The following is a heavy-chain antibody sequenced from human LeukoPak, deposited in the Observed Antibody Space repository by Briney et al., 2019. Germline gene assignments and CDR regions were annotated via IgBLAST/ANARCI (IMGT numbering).Heavy chain of an antibody. V-gene: IGHV3-21*01. CDR2: ISSSSSYI. D-gene: IGHD1-1*01. CDR3: ATTHVSTGTASNY. J-gene: IGHJ4*02. CDR1: GFTFSSYS. Sequence: GGSLRLSCAASGFTFSSYSMNWVCQAPGKGLEWVSSISSSSSYIYYADSVKGRFTISRDNAKNSLYLQMNSLRAEDTAVYYCATTHVSTGTASNYWGQGTLVTVSS.